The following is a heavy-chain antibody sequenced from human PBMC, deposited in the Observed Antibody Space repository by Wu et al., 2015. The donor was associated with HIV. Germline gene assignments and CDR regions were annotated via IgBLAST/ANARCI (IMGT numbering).Heavy chain of an antibody. CDR3: AGGVYSGPGLDY. Sequence: QAQLVQSGPEVKKPGASVKVSCKASGYSFTSYGITWVRQAPGQGLEWMGWIRTYDGNTNYAQKFQGRVTLTTDTSTSTAYMEMGSLRSDDTAVYYCAGGVYSGPGLDYWGQGTLVTVSS. V-gene: IGHV1-18*01. CDR1: GYSFTSYG. D-gene: IGHD1-26*01. J-gene: IGHJ4*02. CDR2: IRTYDGNT.